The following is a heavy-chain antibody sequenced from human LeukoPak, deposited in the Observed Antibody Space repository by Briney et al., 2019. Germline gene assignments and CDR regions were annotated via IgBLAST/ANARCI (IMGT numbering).Heavy chain of an antibody. V-gene: IGHV1-18*01. CDR3: ARPSYGDYVRDYYYGMDV. D-gene: IGHD4-17*01. J-gene: IGHJ6*02. CDR2: ISAYNGNT. CDR1: GYTFTSYG. Sequence: ASVKVSCKASGYTFTSYGISWVRQAPGQGLEWMGWISAYNGNTNYAQKLQGRVTMTTDTSTSTAYMELRSLRSDDTAVYYCARPSYGDYVRDYYYGMDVWGQGTTVTVSS.